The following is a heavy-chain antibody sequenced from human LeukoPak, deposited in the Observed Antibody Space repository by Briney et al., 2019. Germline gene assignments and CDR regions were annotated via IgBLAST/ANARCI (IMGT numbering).Heavy chain of an antibody. V-gene: IGHV3-21*06. CDR3: AKGGSHFQD. D-gene: IGHD1-26*01. J-gene: IGHJ1*01. Sequence: GGSLRLSCAASGLNFNSYSMNWVRQAPGKGLEWVSSISNDNNIYYTDSVKGRFTISRDYAKSSLYLQMTSLRAEDTAVYCAKGGSHFQDWGQGTLVTVSS. CDR1: GLNFNSYS. CDR2: ISNDNNI.